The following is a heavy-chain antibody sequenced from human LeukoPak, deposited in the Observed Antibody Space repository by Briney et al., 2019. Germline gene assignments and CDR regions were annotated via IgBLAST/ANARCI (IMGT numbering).Heavy chain of an antibody. CDR1: GFTFSSYE. CDR2: ISSSGSTI. Sequence: PGGSLRLSCAASGFTFSSYEMNWVRQAPGKGLEWVSYISSSGSTIYYADSVKGRFTISRDNAKNSLYLQMNSLRAEDTAVYYCAGGSGITMIVVAPDAFDIWGQGTMVTVSS. V-gene: IGHV3-48*03. CDR3: AGGSGITMIVVAPDAFDI. D-gene: IGHD3-22*01. J-gene: IGHJ3*02.